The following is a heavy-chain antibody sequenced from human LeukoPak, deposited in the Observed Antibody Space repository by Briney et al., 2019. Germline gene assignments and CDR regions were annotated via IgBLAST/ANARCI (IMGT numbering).Heavy chain of an antibody. CDR1: GFTFSDYW. V-gene: IGHV3-7*01. D-gene: IGHD3-3*01. Sequence: GGSLRLSCAASGFTFSDYWMTWVRKAQGRGLECMANIKEDGSETYYVDSVEGRFTISRDNAKNSLYLQMNSLRAEDTAVYYCARATISGVVSALGPLDSWGQGTLVTVSS. CDR2: IKEDGSET. J-gene: IGHJ4*02. CDR3: ARATISGVVSALGPLDS.